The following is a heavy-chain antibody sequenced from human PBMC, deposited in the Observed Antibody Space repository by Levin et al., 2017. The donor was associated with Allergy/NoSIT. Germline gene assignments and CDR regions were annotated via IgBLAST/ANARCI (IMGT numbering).Heavy chain of an antibody. CDR1: GFTFSSYA. CDR3: AKGVTMVRGVNRGMDV. Sequence: PGESLKISCAASGFTFSSYAMSWVRQAPGKGLEWVSAISGSGGSTYYADSVKGRFTISRDNSKNTLYLQMNSLRAEDTAVYYCAKGVTMVRGVNRGMDVWGQGTTVTVSS. CDR2: ISGSGGST. V-gene: IGHV3-23*01. J-gene: IGHJ6*02. D-gene: IGHD3-10*01.